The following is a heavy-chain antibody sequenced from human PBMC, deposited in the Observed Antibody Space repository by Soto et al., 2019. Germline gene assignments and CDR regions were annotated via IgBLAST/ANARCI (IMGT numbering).Heavy chain of an antibody. CDR1: GGTFSSYA. Sequence: SVKVSCKASGGTFSSYAISWVRQAPGQGLEWTGGIIPIFGTANYAQKFQGRVTITADESTSTAYMELSSLRSEDTAVYYCAREGGWDCSGGSCYLRGYYYYGMDVWGQGTTVTVSS. CDR3: AREGGWDCSGGSCYLRGYYYYGMDV. V-gene: IGHV1-69*13. J-gene: IGHJ6*02. CDR2: IIPIFGTA. D-gene: IGHD2-15*01.